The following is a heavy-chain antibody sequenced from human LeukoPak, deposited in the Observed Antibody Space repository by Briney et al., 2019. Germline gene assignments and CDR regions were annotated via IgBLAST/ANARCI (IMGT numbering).Heavy chain of an antibody. D-gene: IGHD6-19*01. V-gene: IGHV4-39*07. CDR2: INHSGST. CDR1: GGSISSSSYY. CDR3: ARGGSGWYKYFDY. Sequence: SETLSLTCTVSGGSISSSSYYWSWIRQPPGKGLEWIGEINHSGSTNYNPSLKSRVTISVDTSKNQFSLKLSSVTAADTAVYYCARGGSGWYKYFDYWGQGTLVTVSS. J-gene: IGHJ4*02.